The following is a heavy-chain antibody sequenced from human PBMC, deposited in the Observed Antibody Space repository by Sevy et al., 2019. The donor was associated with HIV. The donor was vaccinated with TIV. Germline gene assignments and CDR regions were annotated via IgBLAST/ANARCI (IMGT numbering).Heavy chain of an antibody. CDR3: ARDRYYDASGYYYYYYGMDV. CDR1: GLSVSDNY. J-gene: IGHJ6*02. Sequence: GGLRLSCAASGLSVSDNYMNWVRQAPGKGLELVSVIYSDGRTYYADSVKGRFTISRDNSKNTLYLHMNNLRPEDTAVYYCARDRYYDASGYYYYYYGMDVWGQGTTVTVSS. CDR2: IYSDGRT. V-gene: IGHV3-66*01. D-gene: IGHD3-22*01.